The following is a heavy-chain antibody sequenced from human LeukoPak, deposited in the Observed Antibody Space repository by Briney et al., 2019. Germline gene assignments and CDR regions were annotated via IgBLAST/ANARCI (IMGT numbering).Heavy chain of an antibody. V-gene: IGHV1-2*02. CDR2: INPNSGGT. Sequence: ASVKVSCKASGYTFTVYYMHWARQAPGQGHEWMGWINPNSGGTNYAQKFQGRVTMTRDTSISTAYMELSRLRSDDTAVYYCARDGVYSSGWSLVYWVQGTLVTVSS. J-gene: IGHJ4*02. CDR3: ARDGVYSSGWSLVY. CDR1: GYTFTVYY. D-gene: IGHD6-19*01.